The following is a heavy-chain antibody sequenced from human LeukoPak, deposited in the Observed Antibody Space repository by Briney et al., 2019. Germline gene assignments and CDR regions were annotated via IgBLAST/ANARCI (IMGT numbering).Heavy chain of an antibody. CDR1: GYSFTSYW. CDR3: ARSPTHYKVGATTHAFDI. D-gene: IGHD1-26*01. V-gene: IGHV5-51*01. CDR2: IYPGDSDT. Sequence: PGESLKISCKGSGYSFTSYWIGWVRQMPGTGLEWMGIIYPGDSDTRYSPSFQGQVTISADKSINTAYLQWSSLKASDTAMYYCARSPTHYKVGATTHAFDIWGQGTMVTVSS. J-gene: IGHJ3*02.